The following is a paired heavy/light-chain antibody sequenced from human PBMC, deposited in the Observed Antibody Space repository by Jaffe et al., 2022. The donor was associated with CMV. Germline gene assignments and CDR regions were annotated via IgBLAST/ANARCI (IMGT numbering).Light chain of an antibody. CDR3: QQYYSPIT. Sequence: DIVMTQSPDSLAVSLGERATINCKSSQSVLYSSNNKNYLAWYQQKPGQPPKLLIYWASTRESGVPDRFSGSGSGTDFTLTISSLQAEDVAVYYCQQYYSPITFGQGTRLEIK. V-gene: IGKV4-1*01. J-gene: IGKJ5*01. CDR2: WAS. CDR1: QSVLYSSNNKNY.
Heavy chain of an antibody. J-gene: IGHJ3*02. CDR1: GGSISSYY. V-gene: IGHV4-4*07. Sequence: QVQLQESGPGLVKPSETLSLTCTVSGGSISSYYWSWIRQPAGKGLEWIGRIYTSGSTNYNPSLKSRVTMSVDTSKNQFSLKLSSVTAADTAVYYCARVLTYYDSSGYVPPGAFDIWGQGTMVTVSS. CDR2: IYTSGST. CDR3: ARVLTYYDSSGYVPPGAFDI. D-gene: IGHD3-22*01.